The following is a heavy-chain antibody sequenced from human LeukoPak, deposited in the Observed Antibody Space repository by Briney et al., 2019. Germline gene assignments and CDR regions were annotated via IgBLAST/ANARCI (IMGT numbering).Heavy chain of an antibody. CDR2: IYYSGST. Sequence: SETLSLTCTVSGGAISSGGYYWSWIRHHPGKGLEWIGDIYYSGSTYYNPSLKSRVTISVDTSKNQFSLKLSSVTAADTAVYYCARGSRWYDSSGYYPGFDYWGQGTLVSVSS. D-gene: IGHD3-22*01. V-gene: IGHV4-31*03. CDR1: GGAISSGGYY. J-gene: IGHJ4*02. CDR3: ARGSRWYDSSGYYPGFDY.